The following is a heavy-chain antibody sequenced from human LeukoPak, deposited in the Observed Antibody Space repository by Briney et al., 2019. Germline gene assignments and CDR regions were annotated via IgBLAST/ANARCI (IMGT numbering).Heavy chain of an antibody. CDR1: GFXFSGYA. CDR2: ISYDGSNE. Sequence: GGSLRLSCAASGFXFSGYAIHWVRQAPGKGLEWVAVISYDGSNEYYADSVKGRFTISRDNSKNTLYLQMNSLSVEDTAVYYCARVGYYASGPFSYFDYWGQGTLVTVSS. CDR3: ARVGYYASGPFSYFDY. V-gene: IGHV3-30-3*01. J-gene: IGHJ4*02. D-gene: IGHD3-10*01.